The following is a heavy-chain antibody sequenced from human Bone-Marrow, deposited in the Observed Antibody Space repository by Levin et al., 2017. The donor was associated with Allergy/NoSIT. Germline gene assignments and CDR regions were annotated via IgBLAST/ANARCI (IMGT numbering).Heavy chain of an antibody. CDR1: DVSIRNYY. Sequence: KASETLSLTCSVSDVSIRNYYWSWIRQPPGKGLEYIGDIFYDVSTNYNPSLKSRVTTSVDTSKNQFSLRLKSLNTADTAVYYCARVGPATGGLDSWGPGTLVIVSS. J-gene: IGHJ4*02. V-gene: IGHV4-59*01. CDR2: IFYDVST. D-gene: IGHD7-27*01. CDR3: ARVGPATGGLDS.